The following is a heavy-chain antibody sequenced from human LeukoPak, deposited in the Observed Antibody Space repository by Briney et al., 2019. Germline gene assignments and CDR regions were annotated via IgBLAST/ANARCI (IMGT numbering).Heavy chain of an antibody. CDR3: ARDRIIYGDYGDAFDI. CDR1: GFTFSSFW. Sequence: PGGSLRLPCAASGFTFSSFWMSWVRQAPGKGLEWVANIKQDGSEKDYVDSVKGRFTISRDNAKNSLYLQMNSLRAEDTAVYYCARDRIIYGDYGDAFDIWGQGTMVTVSS. V-gene: IGHV3-7*01. D-gene: IGHD4-17*01. CDR2: IKQDGSEK. J-gene: IGHJ3*02.